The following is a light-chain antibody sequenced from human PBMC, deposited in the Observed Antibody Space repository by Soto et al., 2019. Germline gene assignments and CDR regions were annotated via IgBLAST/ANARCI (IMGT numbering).Light chain of an antibody. V-gene: IGLV2-14*01. J-gene: IGLJ2*01. CDR2: EVT. Sequence: QSVLTQPASVSGSPGQSITISCTGTNSDVGAYNYVSWFQQHPGKAPKLIISEVTHRPSGVSNRFSGSKSGNTASLTISGLQAEDEAVYYCASYTVTNTWIFGGGTKVTVL. CDR1: NSDVGAYNY. CDR3: ASYTVTNTWI.